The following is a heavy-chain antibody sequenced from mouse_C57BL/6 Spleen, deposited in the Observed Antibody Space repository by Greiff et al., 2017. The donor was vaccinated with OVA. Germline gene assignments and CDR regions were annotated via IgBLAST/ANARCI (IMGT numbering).Heavy chain of an antibody. CDR2: IYPGSGST. CDR3: ARDYSSYVRNYFDY. V-gene: IGHV1-55*01. CDR1: GYTFTSYW. D-gene: IGHD2-5*01. Sequence: QVQLKQSGAELVKPGASVKMSCKASGYTFTSYWITWVKQRPGQGLEWIGDIYPGSGSTNYNEKFKSKATLTVDTSSSTAYMQLSSLTSEDSAVYYCARDYSSYVRNYFDYWGQGTTLTVSS. J-gene: IGHJ2*01.